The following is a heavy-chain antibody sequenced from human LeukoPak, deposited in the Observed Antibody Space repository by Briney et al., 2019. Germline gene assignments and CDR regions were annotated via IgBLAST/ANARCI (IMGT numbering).Heavy chain of an antibody. Sequence: ASVKVSCKASGYTFTGYYMHWVRQAPGQGLEWMGWINPNSGGTNYAQKFQGRVTMTRDTSISTAYMELSRLSSDDTAVYYCARGAYYYGSGSYYPHPSDYWGQGTLVTVSS. CDR2: INPNSGGT. D-gene: IGHD3-10*01. J-gene: IGHJ4*02. CDR3: ARGAYYYGSGSYYPHPSDY. V-gene: IGHV1-2*02. CDR1: GYTFTGYY.